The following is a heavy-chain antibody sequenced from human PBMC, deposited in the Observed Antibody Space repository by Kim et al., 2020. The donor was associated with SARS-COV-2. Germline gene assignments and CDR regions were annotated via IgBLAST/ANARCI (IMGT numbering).Heavy chain of an antibody. J-gene: IGHJ6*02. V-gene: IGHV3-23*01. D-gene: IGHD6-13*01. Sequence: GRFTISRDNSKNTLYLQMNSLRAEDTAVYYCANLAAAGTGYPYYYYYGMDVWGQGTTVTVSS. CDR3: ANLAAAGTGYPYYYYYGMDV.